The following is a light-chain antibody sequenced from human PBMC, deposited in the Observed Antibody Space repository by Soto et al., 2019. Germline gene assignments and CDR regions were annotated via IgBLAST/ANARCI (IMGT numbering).Light chain of an antibody. CDR2: GTS. Sequence: EIVMTQSPVALSVSPGESAALSCRASQSVGRNFAWYQQRPGQAPRGLIYGTSTRATGVPARFSGSGSGTDFTLTISSLQSEDFAVYYCQQSNKWPYTFGQGTRLEIK. J-gene: IGKJ2*01. CDR3: QQSNKWPYT. V-gene: IGKV3-15*01. CDR1: QSVGRN.